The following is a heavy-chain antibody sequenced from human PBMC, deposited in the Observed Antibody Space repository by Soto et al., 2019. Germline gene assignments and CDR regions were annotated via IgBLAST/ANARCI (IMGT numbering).Heavy chain of an antibody. D-gene: IGHD2-15*01. Sequence: GGSLRLSCAASGFTFSSYGMHWVRQAPGKGLEWVAVISYDGSNKYYADSVKGRFTISRDNSKNTLYLQMNSLRAEDTAVYYCAKTFYCSGGSCYSSLDYWGQGTLVTVSS. J-gene: IGHJ4*02. CDR1: GFTFSSYG. V-gene: IGHV3-30*18. CDR3: AKTFYCSGGSCYSSLDY. CDR2: ISYDGSNK.